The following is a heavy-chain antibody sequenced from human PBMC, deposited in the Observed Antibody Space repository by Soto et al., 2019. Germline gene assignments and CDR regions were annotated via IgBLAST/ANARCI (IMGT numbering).Heavy chain of an antibody. CDR2: IYYSGST. J-gene: IGHJ6*02. CDR3: ARGTTTLYYYYYYGMDV. V-gene: IGHV4-59*01. Sequence: PSETLSLTCTVSGGSISSYYWSWIRQPPEKGLEWIGYIYYSGSTNYNPSLKSRVTISVDTSKNQFSLKLSSVTAADTAVYYCARGTTTLYYYYYYGMDVWGQGTTVTVSS. D-gene: IGHD1-1*01. CDR1: GGSISSYY.